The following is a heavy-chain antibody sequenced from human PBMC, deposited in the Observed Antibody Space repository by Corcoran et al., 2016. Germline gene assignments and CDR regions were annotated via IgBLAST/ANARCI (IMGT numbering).Heavy chain of an antibody. CDR2: INHSGST. J-gene: IGHJ4*02. D-gene: IGHD3-22*01. CDR3: AAELPDYYDSSGYYY. Sequence: QVQLQQWGAGLLKPSETLSLTCAVYGGSFSGYYWSWIRQPPGKGLEWIGEINHSGSTNYNPSLKSRVTISVDTSKNQFSLKLSSVTAADTAVYYCAAELPDYYDSSGYYYWGQGTLVTVSS. V-gene: IGHV4-34*01. CDR1: GGSFSGYY.